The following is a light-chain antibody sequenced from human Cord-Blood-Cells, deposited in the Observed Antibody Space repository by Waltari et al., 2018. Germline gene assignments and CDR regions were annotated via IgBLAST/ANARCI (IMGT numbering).Light chain of an antibody. CDR3: QQYGSSPWT. CDR1: QSVSSSY. CDR2: CGS. V-gene: IGKV3-20*01. J-gene: IGKJ1*01. Sequence: EIVLTQSPGTLSLSPGERATLPCRASQSVSSSYLAWYQQKPGQAPRLLIYCGSSRATGIPDRFSGSGSGTDFTLTISRLEPEDFAVYYCQQYGSSPWTFGQGTKVEIK.